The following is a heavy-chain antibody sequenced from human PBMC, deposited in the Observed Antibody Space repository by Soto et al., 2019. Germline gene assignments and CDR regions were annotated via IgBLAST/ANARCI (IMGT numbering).Heavy chain of an antibody. CDR1: VGSISNYY. J-gene: IGHJ4*01. CDR3: ARGSSGYYYG. D-gene: IGHD3-22*01. Sequence: QVQLQESGPGLVKPSETLSLTCNVSVGSISNYYWSWIRQPPGKGLEWIGRIYYSGSTNYNPSLKSRVTISVDTSKNQFSLRLSSVTAADTAVYYCARGSSGYYYGWGHGTLVTVSS. CDR2: IYYSGST. V-gene: IGHV4-59*08.